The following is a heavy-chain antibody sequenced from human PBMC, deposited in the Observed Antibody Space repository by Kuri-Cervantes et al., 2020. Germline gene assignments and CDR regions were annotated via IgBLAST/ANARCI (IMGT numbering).Heavy chain of an antibody. CDR1: GFTFSSYG. J-gene: IGHJ6*02. CDR3: ARDQKVRSRSFFVLRYGMDV. V-gene: IGHV3-30*05. D-gene: IGHD2/OR15-2a*01. CDR2: ISYDGSNK. Sequence: LSLTCAASGFTFSSYGMHWVRQAPGKGLEWVAVISYDGSNKYYADSVKGRFTISRDNSKNTLYLQMNSLRAEGTAVYYCARDQKVRSRSFFVLRYGMDVWGQGTTVTVSS.